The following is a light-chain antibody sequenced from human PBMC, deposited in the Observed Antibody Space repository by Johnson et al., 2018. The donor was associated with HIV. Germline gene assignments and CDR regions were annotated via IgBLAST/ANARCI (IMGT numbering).Light chain of an antibody. J-gene: IGLJ1*01. CDR3: GTWDSSLSAGFYV. V-gene: IGLV1-51*01. CDR2: DNN. CDR1: SSNIGNNY. Sequence: TQPPSVSAAPGPKVTISCSGSSSNIGNNYVSWYQQLPGTAPKLLIYDNNKRPSGIPDRFSGSKSGTSATLGITGLQTGDEADYYCGTWDSSLSAGFYVFGTGTKVTVL.